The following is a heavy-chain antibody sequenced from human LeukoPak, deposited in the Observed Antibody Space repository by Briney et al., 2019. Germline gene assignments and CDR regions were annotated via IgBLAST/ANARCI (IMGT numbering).Heavy chain of an antibody. D-gene: IGHD5-12*01. Sequence: ASVKVSCKASGYTFTSYGISWVRQAPGQGLEWMGWISAYNGDTNYAQKFQGRVTMTTDTSTSTAYMELRSLRSDDTAVYYCARDGPATIGTYYFDYWGQGTLVTVSS. CDR3: ARDGPATIGTYYFDY. CDR2: ISAYNGDT. V-gene: IGHV1-18*01. CDR1: GYTFTSYG. J-gene: IGHJ4*02.